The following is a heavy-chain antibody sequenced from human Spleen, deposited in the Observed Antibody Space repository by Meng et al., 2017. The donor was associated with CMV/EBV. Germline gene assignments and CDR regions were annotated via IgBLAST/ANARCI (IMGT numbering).Heavy chain of an antibody. Sequence: SVKVSCKASGGTFSSYAISWVRQAPGQGLEWMGGIIPIFGTANYAQKFQGRVTITTDESTSTAYMELSSLRSEDTAVYYCARDGTRYCSSTSCLGVDYWGQGTLVTVSS. V-gene: IGHV1-69*05. CDR2: IIPIFGTA. CDR3: ARDGTRYCSSTSCLGVDY. D-gene: IGHD2-2*01. CDR1: GGTFSSYA. J-gene: IGHJ4*02.